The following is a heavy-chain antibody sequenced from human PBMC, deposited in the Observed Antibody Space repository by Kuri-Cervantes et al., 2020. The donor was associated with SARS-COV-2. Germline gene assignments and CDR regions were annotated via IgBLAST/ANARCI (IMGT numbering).Heavy chain of an antibody. CDR1: GGSISSYY. V-gene: IGHV4-59*01. CDR3: ARASGWYSIDY. Sequence: SETLSLTCTVSGGSISSYYWSWIRQPPGKGLEGIGYIYYSGSTNYNPSLKSRVTISVDTSKNQFSLKLSSVTAADTAVYYCARASGWYSIDYWGQGTLVTVSS. D-gene: IGHD6-19*01. J-gene: IGHJ4*02. CDR2: IYYSGST.